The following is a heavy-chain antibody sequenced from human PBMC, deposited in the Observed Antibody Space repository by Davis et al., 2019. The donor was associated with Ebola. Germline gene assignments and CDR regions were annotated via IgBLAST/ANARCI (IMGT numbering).Heavy chain of an antibody. V-gene: IGHV4-34*01. J-gene: IGHJ4*02. D-gene: IGHD6-19*01. CDR3: ARGAIAVAASFDY. Sequence: SETLSLTCAVYGGSFSGYYWSWIRQPPGKGLEWIGEINHSGSTNYNPSLKSRVTISVDTSKNQFSLKLSSVTAADTAVYYCARGAIAVAASFDYWGQGTLVTVSS. CDR2: INHSGST. CDR1: GGSFSGYY.